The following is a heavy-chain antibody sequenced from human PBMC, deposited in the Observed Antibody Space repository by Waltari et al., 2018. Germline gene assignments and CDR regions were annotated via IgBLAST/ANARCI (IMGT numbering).Heavy chain of an antibody. J-gene: IGHJ3*02. D-gene: IGHD6-13*01. CDR3: ARLSSSWNEKGAFDI. Sequence: EVQLVESGGGLVQSGGSLRLSCGGPGFTPSRFWMSWVRQAPGKGLDWVANMNRDGSETYYVDSVKGRFTISRDNAKNSLYLEMNTLRVEDTAIYYCARLSSSWNEKGAFDIWGQGTMVTVSS. CDR1: GFTPSRFW. V-gene: IGHV3-7*01. CDR2: MNRDGSET.